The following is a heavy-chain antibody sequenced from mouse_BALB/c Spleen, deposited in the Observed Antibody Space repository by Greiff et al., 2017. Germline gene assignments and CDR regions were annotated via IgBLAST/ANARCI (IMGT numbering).Heavy chain of an antibody. D-gene: IGHD1-1*01. CDR3: ARGYGSILYYFDD. CDR1: GFNIKDTY. Sequence: VQLQQSGAELVKPGASVKLSCTASGFNIKDTYMHWVKQRPEQGLEWIGRIDPANGNTKYDPKFQGKATITADTSSNTAYLQLSSLTSEDTAVYYCARGYGSILYYFDDWGQGTTLTVSS. CDR2: IDPANGNT. J-gene: IGHJ2*01. V-gene: IGHV14-3*02.